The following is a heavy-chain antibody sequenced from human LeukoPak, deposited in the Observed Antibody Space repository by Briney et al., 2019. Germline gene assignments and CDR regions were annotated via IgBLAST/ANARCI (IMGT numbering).Heavy chain of an antibody. CDR1: GLTFTSYE. J-gene: IGHJ4*02. CDR2: VSRTGSPI. CDR3: ASSGYCTTNRCYGFDY. Sequence: GGSLRLSCVASGLTFTSYEMNWVRRAPGKGLEWVSYVSRTGSPIYYADSVKGRFTISRDNAKNSVYLQMNSLRPEDTAVYYCASSGYCTTNRCYGFDYLGQGTLVTVSS. D-gene: IGHD2-2*03. V-gene: IGHV3-48*03.